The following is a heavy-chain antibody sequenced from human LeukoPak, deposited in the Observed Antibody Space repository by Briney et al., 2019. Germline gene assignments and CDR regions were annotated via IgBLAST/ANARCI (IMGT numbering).Heavy chain of an antibody. Sequence: SQTLSLTCDISGDSVSSNSAAWSWVRQSPSRGLEWLGRTYYRSKWYNEYALSVKSRIIINPDTSKNQFPLQLNSVTPEDTAVYFCARGREAAAGVSFDYWGQGTLVTVSS. CDR2: TYYRSKWYN. J-gene: IGHJ4*02. V-gene: IGHV6-1*01. D-gene: IGHD6-13*01. CDR1: GDSVSSNSAA. CDR3: ARGREAAAGVSFDY.